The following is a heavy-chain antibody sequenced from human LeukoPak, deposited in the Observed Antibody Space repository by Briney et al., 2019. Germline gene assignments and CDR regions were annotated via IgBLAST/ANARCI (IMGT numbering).Heavy chain of an antibody. V-gene: IGHV3-9*01. CDR2: ISWNSGSI. D-gene: IGHD4-23*01. J-gene: IGHJ3*02. CDR3: AKVYGGNQLGAFDI. CDR1: GFTFDDYA. Sequence: GRSLRLSCAASGFTFDDYAMHWVRQAPGKGLEWVSGISWNSGSIGYADSVKGRFTISRDNAKNSLYLQMNSLRAEGTALYYCAKVYGGNQLGAFDIWGQGTMVTVSS.